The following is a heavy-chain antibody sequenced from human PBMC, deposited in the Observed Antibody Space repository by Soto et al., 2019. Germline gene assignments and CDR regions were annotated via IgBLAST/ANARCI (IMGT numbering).Heavy chain of an antibody. D-gene: IGHD3-10*01. CDR3: ASIPMVRGPSDY. CDR2: INGDGTTT. Sequence: EVRLVESGGGLVQPGGSLRLSCAASGFTFSTYWMHWVRQAPGKGLVWVSRINGDGTTTQYADSVKGRFTISRDNAKNTRYLHMNTLRGDDTAMYYCASIPMVRGPSDYWGQGTLVTVSS. J-gene: IGHJ4*02. V-gene: IGHV3-74*02. CDR1: GFTFSTYW.